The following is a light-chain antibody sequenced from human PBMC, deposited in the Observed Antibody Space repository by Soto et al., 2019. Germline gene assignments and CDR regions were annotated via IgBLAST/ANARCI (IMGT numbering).Light chain of an antibody. J-gene: IGKJ1*01. V-gene: IGKV1-5*03. CDR3: QQYISYPWK. CDR1: QTISSW. Sequence: DIQMTQSPSTLSGSVVDRVTITCLASQTISSWLAWYQQKPGQAPKLLIYKASSLESGVPSRFSGSGSGTEFTLTISSLQPDDFATYYCQQYISYPWKFGRGTKVDIK. CDR2: KAS.